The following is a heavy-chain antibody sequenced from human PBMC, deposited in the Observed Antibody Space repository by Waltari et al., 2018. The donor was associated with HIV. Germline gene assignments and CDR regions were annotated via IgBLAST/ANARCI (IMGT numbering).Heavy chain of an antibody. CDR1: GFTFSNYW. V-gene: IGHV3-7*01. CDR3: ARDQRSMASFDY. CDR2: IKKDGSEG. J-gene: IGHJ4*02. Sequence: EVQLVESGGGLVQPGGSLRLSCAASGFTFSNYWMPWVRQTPGRGREWGANIKKDGSEGYYVDSVKCRFTISRENAKNSLYLQMNSLTAEDTAVYYCARDQRSMASFDYWGQGTLVTVSS. D-gene: IGHD3-10*01.